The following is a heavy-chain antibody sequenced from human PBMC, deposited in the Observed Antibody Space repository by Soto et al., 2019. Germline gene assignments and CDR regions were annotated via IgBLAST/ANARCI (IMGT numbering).Heavy chain of an antibody. J-gene: IGHJ6*02. CDR3: ARGLLYSSSWYSGYYYYGMDV. CDR2: IWYDGSNK. Sequence: GGSLRLSCAASGFTFSSYVMHWVGQSPGKGLEWVAVIWYDGSNKYYADSVKGRFTISRDNSKNTLYLQMNSLRAEDTAVYYCARGLLYSSSWYSGYYYYGMDVWGQGTTVTVSS. D-gene: IGHD6-13*01. V-gene: IGHV3-33*01. CDR1: GFTFSSYV.